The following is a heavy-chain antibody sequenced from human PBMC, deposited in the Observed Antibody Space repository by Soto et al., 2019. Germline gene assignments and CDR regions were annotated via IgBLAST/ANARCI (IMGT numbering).Heavy chain of an antibody. CDR3: ARAPRGIAAAGTNWFDP. Sequence: SVKVSCKASGGTFSSYTISWVRQAPGQGLEWMGRIIPILGIANYAQKFQGRVTITADKSTSTAYMELSSLRSEDTAVYYCARAPRGIAAAGTNWFDPWGQGTLVTVSS. D-gene: IGHD6-13*01. CDR1: GGTFSSYT. CDR2: IIPILGIA. J-gene: IGHJ5*02. V-gene: IGHV1-69*02.